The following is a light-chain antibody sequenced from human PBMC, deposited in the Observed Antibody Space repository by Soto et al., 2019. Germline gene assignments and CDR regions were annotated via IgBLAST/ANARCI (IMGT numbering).Light chain of an antibody. CDR1: QSVNMN. CDR2: GAS. V-gene: IGKV3-15*01. Sequence: EILMSVSPATLSSSPWRTCTLCGRSSQSVNMNLAWYQQRPGQAPRPLIYGASTRATGVPARFSAGGSGTEFTLTISSLQSEDFAVYYCQQYNNWPLITFGQGTRLEIK. J-gene: IGKJ5*01. CDR3: QQYNNWPLIT.